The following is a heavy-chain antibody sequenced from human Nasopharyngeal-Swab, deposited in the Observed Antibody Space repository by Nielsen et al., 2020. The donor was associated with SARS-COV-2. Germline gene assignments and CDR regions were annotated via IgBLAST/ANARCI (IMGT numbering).Heavy chain of an antibody. CDR2: INTYSGNT. CDR3: ASGKWLPDY. D-gene: IGHD5-24*01. CDR1: AYIFTTHS. V-gene: IGHV1-18*01. Sequence: AAVKVSCKASAYIFTTHSMMWVRQAPGQGLEGRGWINTYSGNTNYAQTLQGRVSLTTDTSTSTAYMELRSLRSDDTAIYYCASGKWLPDYWGQGTLVTVSS. J-gene: IGHJ4*02.